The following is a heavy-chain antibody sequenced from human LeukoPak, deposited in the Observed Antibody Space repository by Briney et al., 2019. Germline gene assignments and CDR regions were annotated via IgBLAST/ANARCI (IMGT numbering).Heavy chain of an antibody. CDR1: GFTFDDYA. CDR2: ISWNSGSI. J-gene: IGHJ5*02. V-gene: IGHV3-9*01. D-gene: IGHD6-19*01. CDR3: AKESGSSGWYWFDP. Sequence: GGSLRLSCAASGFTFDDYAMHWVRQAPGKGLEWVSGISWNSGSIGYADSVKGRFTISSDNSKNTLDLQMNSLRAEDTAIYYCAKESGSSGWYWFDPWGQGTLVTVSS.